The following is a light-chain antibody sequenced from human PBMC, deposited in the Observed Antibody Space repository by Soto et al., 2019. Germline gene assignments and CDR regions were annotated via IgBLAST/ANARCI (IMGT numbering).Light chain of an antibody. Sequence: IHMTHSPSCLSVSFGHGFTITCRTSQNINAWLAWYQQRPGQAPKLLIYDASSVQSGVPSRFSGSGSGTEFTLTISRLQPDDFATYFCHSRAFGQGTRLEIK. J-gene: IGKJ5*01. CDR2: DAS. CDR3: HSRA. CDR1: QNINAW. V-gene: IGKV1-5*01.